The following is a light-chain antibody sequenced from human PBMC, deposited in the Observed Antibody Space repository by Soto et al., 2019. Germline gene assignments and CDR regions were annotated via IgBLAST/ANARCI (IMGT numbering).Light chain of an antibody. Sequence: QSVLTQPASVSGSPGQSIPISCAGTSSDTGGSNYVSWYQQHPGKAPKLMIYDVSYRPSGVSSRFSGSKSGNTASLTISGLQAEDEADYYCSSYTTNGTLVVFGGGTKLTVL. CDR2: DVS. CDR1: SSDTGGSNY. CDR3: SSYTTNGTLVV. J-gene: IGLJ2*01. V-gene: IGLV2-14*03.